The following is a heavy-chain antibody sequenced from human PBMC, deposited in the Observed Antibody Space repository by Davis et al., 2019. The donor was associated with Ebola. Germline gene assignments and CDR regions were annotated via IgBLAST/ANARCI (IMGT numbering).Heavy chain of an antibody. Sequence: ASVKVSCKASGYTFTGYYMHWVRQAPGQGLEWMGWINPNSGGTNSAQKFQGWVTMTRDTSISTAYMELSRLRSDDTAVYYCARQHLGYCSSTSGYGGYYYGMDVWGQGTTVTVSS. J-gene: IGHJ6*02. D-gene: IGHD2-2*01. CDR3: ARQHLGYCSSTSGYGGYYYGMDV. V-gene: IGHV1-2*04. CDR1: GYTFTGYY. CDR2: INPNSGGT.